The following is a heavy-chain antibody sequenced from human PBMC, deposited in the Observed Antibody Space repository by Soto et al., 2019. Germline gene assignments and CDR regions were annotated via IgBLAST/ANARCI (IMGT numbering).Heavy chain of an antibody. CDR2: IRSKANSYAT. CDR1: GFTFSGSA. D-gene: IGHD3-16*01. CDR3: TSSTWGDDQLFDP. Sequence: EVQLVESGGGLVQPGVSLKLSCAASGFTFSGSAMHWVRQASEKGLEWVGRIRSKANSYATTYAASVQGRFTISRDDSKSTAYLQMNSPKAEDTAVYYCTSSTWGDDQLFDPWGQGTLVTVSS. J-gene: IGHJ5*02. V-gene: IGHV3-73*02.